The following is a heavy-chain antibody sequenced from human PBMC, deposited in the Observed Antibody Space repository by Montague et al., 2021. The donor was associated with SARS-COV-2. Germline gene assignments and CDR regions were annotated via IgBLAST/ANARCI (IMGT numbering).Heavy chain of an antibody. CDR3: ARGRQHFNMIVVVMTGGEYYFDX. D-gene: IGHD3-22*01. Sequence: SETLSLTCAVYGGSFSDYYWSWIRQPPGKGLEWIGEINHRGTSNYNPSLKSRVSISVDTSKNQFSLYLGFVTAADTAVYYCARGRQHFNMIVVVMTGGEYYFDXWGQGTLVTVSS. CDR1: GGSFSDYY. J-gene: IGHJ4*02. V-gene: IGHV4-34*01. CDR2: INHRGTS.